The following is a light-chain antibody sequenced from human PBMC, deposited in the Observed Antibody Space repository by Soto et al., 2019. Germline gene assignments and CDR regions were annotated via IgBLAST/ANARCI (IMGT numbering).Light chain of an antibody. J-gene: IGKJ1*01. Sequence: DIQLTQSPSTLSASVGDRVTITCRASQSISSWLAWYQQKPGKAPNLLIYKTSNLESGVPSRFSGSGSGTEFTLTISSLQPDDFATYYCQYYNDYCWTFGKGTKVEFK. V-gene: IGKV1-5*03. CDR3: QYYNDYCWT. CDR2: KTS. CDR1: QSISSW.